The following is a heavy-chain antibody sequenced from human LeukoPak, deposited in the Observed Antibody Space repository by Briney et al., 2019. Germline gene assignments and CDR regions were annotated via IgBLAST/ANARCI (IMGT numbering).Heavy chain of an antibody. V-gene: IGHV4-39*01. Sequence: SETLSLTCIVSGGSISSSTYYWGWIRRPPGKGLAWIGSIYYSGSTYYKPSLKSRVTVSVETSNNQFSLKLSSVTAADTSVYYCVRGSTLRHYQYWGQGTLVTVSS. CDR3: VRGSTLRHYQY. CDR1: GGSISSSTYY. D-gene: IGHD3-16*01. CDR2: IYYSGST. J-gene: IGHJ4*02.